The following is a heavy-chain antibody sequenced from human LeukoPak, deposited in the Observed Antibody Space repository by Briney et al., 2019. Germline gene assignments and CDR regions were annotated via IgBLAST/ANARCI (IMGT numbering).Heavy chain of an antibody. Sequence: GGSLRLSCAASGFTFSSYGMHWVRQAPGKGLEWVAVIWYDGSNKYYADSVKGRFTISRDNSKNTLYLQMNSLRAEDTAVYYCASEIIAAAGTYFDYWGQGTLVTVSS. CDR2: IWYDGSNK. CDR3: ASEIIAAAGTYFDY. V-gene: IGHV3-33*01. CDR1: GFTFSSYG. D-gene: IGHD6-13*01. J-gene: IGHJ4*02.